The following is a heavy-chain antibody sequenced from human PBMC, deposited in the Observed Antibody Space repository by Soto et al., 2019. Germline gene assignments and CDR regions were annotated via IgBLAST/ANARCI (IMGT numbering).Heavy chain of an antibody. J-gene: IGHJ6*02. CDR1: GGAISSGGYY. CDR2: IYYSGST. CDR3: ASLGYSYGYYYYGMDV. D-gene: IGHD5-18*01. Sequence: PSETLSLTCTVSGGAISSGGYYFICIRQHPGKGLEWIGYIYYSGSTYYNPSLKSRVTISVDTSKNQFSLKLSSVTAADTAVYYCASLGYSYGYYYYGMDVWGQGTTVTVSS. V-gene: IGHV4-31*03.